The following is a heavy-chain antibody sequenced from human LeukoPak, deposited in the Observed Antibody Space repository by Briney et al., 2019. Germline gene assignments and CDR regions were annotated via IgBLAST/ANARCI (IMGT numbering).Heavy chain of an antibody. J-gene: IGHJ4*02. V-gene: IGHV1-69*04. CDR1: GGTFSSYA. Sequence: ASVKVSCKASGGTFSSYAISWVRQAPGQGLEWMGRIIPILGIANYAQKFQGRVTMTRNTSISTAYMELSSLRSEDTAVYYCARGSYDSTDIDYWGQGTLVTVSS. CDR3: ARGSYDSTDIDY. D-gene: IGHD3-22*01. CDR2: IIPILGIA.